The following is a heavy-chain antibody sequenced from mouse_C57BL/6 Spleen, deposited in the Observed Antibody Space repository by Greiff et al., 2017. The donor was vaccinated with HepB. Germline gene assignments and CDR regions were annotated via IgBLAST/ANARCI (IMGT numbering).Heavy chain of an antibody. J-gene: IGHJ1*03. V-gene: IGHV7-3*01. CDR2: IRNKANGYTT. CDR1: GFTFTDYY. CDR3: ARYHITTRYFYV. D-gene: IGHD1-1*01. Sequence: EVKLVESGGGLVQPGGSLSLSCAASGFTFTDYYMSWVRQPPGKALEWLGFIRNKANGYTTEYSASVKGRFTISRDNSESILYLQMNALRAEDSATYYCARYHITTRYFYVWGTGATVTVSS.